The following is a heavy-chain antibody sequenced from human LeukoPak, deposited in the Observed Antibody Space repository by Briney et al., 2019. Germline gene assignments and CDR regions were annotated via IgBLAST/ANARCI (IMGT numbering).Heavy chain of an antibody. V-gene: IGHV4-39*07. CDR1: GVYIITSGHY. J-gene: IGHJ5*02. Sequence: TTSETLSLTCTVSGVYIITSGHYWGGVRQPPGKGLEWIGSVYYTGVTSTNPFFRSRMSISVDTSKNQFSLNLTSVTAADAAVYYCARERSSSGGHNWFDPWGQGTLVTVSS. CDR3: ARERSSSGGHNWFDP. CDR2: VYYTGVT. D-gene: IGHD4-23*01.